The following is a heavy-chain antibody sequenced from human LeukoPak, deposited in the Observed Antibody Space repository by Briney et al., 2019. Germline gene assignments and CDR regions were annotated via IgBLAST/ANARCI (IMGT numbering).Heavy chain of an antibody. CDR2: TYYSGST. CDR1: GGSISSYY. J-gene: IGHJ4*02. CDR3: ARGRFYYFDY. D-gene: IGHD3-10*01. V-gene: IGHV4-59*01. Sequence: SETLSLTCTVSGGSISSYYWSWIRQPPGKGLEWIGYTYYSGSTNYNPSLKSRVTISVDTSKNQFSLKLSSVTAADTAVYYCARGRFYYFDYWGQGTLVTVSS.